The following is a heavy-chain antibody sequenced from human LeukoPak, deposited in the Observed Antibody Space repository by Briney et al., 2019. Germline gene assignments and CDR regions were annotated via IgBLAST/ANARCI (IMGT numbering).Heavy chain of an antibody. V-gene: IGHV3-7*01. J-gene: IGHJ5*02. Sequence: PGGSLRLSCAASGFTFSSYWRSWVRQAPGKGLEWVANIKQDGSEKYYVDSVKGRFTISRDNAKNSLYLQMNSLRAEDTAVYYCARESVTGPENWFDPWGQGTLVTVSS. CDR1: GFTFSSYW. CDR3: ARESVTGPENWFDP. CDR2: IKQDGSEK. D-gene: IGHD1-20*01.